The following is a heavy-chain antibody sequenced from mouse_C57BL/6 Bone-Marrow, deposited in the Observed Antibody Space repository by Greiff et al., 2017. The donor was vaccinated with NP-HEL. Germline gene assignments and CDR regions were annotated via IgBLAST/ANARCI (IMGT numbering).Heavy chain of an antibody. CDR2: ISSGRSTI. D-gene: IGHD4-1*01. CDR3: ARPLNWAWFAY. J-gene: IGHJ3*01. V-gene: IGHV5-17*01. CDR1: GFTFSDYG. Sequence: EVMLVESGGGLVKPGGSLKLSCAASGFTFSDYGMHWVRQAPEKGLEWVAYISSGRSTIYFADTVKVRFPLSIHNAQNTLFLQMTSLRSEDTAMYYWARPLNWAWFAYWGQGTLVTVSA.